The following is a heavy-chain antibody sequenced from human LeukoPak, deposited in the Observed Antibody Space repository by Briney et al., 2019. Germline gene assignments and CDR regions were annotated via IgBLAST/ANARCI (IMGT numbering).Heavy chain of an antibody. J-gene: IGHJ4*02. CDR3: AKGSAAARPYYFDF. CDR2: ITDSGGET. D-gene: IGHD6-6*01. V-gene: IGHV3-23*01. Sequence: GGSLRLSCAASGFTFSDYAMSWVCQAPGKGLEWRSAITDSGGETYYADSVKGRFTISRDNSKNTLDLQMSSLRAEDTAVYYCAKGSAAARPYYFDFWGQGTLVTVSS. CDR1: GFTFSDYA.